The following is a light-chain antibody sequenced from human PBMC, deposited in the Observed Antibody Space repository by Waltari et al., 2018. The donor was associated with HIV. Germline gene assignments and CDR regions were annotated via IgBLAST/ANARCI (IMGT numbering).Light chain of an antibody. J-gene: IGLJ2*01. CDR2: SDI. Sequence: QSALTQPPSVSGAPGPRVTISCTGNRSNIGPGYFVHWYQPLPGTAPKLHVYSDINRPSGVPDRFSGSKSGTSASLVITGLQAEDEADYYCQSYDSSLRASVFGGGTKLTVL. CDR3: QSYDSSLRASV. V-gene: IGLV1-40*01. CDR1: RSNIGPGYF.